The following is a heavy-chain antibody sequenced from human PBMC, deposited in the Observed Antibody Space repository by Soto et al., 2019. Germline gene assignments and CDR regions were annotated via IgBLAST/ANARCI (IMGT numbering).Heavy chain of an antibody. Sequence: QVQLVQSGAEVKKPGASVKVSCEASGYNFIDYYIHWVRQAPGQGFEWMGRISPKSGGTNHAQKFEGRVTMTWDTSLNTAYMELNSLKSDDTAVYYCARPPGYISDWYYFHLWGQGTRVTVSS. D-gene: IGHD3-9*01. V-gene: IGHV1-2*02. CDR3: ARPPGYISDWYYFHL. CDR2: ISPKSGGT. J-gene: IGHJ4*02. CDR1: GYNFIDYY.